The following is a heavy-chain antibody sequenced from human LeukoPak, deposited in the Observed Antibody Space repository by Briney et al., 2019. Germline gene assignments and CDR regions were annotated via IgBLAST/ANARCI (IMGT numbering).Heavy chain of an antibody. Sequence: SETLSLTCAVYGGSFSGYCWSWIRQPPGKGLEWIGEINHSGSTNYNPSLKSRVTISVDTSKNQFSLKLSSVTAADTAVYYCARGVDYYGVWGQGTLVTVSS. D-gene: IGHD3-10*01. V-gene: IGHV4-34*01. CDR2: INHSGST. CDR3: ARGVDYYGV. CDR1: GGSFSGYC. J-gene: IGHJ4*02.